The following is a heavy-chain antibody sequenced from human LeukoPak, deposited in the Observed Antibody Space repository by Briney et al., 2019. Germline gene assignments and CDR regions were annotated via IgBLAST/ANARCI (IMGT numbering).Heavy chain of an antibody. CDR2: IHSDGIT. CDR3: ARRAYYDSSGYSPATGYFDL. V-gene: IGHV4-4*08. J-gene: IGHJ2*01. CDR1: CGSIISYY. Sequence: SETLSLSYTVSCGSIISYYWKWIRQPPGKGLEWSGYIHSDGITSYNPSFRSQGTISIATSNNQFYLRLRSVTAADTAMYYCARRAYYDSSGYSPATGYFDLWGRGSLVSVSS. D-gene: IGHD3-22*01.